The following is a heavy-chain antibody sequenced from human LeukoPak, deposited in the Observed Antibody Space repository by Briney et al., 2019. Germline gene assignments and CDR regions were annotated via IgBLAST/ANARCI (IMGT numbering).Heavy chain of an antibody. J-gene: IGHJ4*02. Sequence: ASVKVSCKASGYTFTSYGISWVRQAPGQGLEWMGWISAYNGNTNYAQKLQGRVTMTTDTSTSTAYMELRSLRSDDTAVYYCARDPGYCSSTSCFLDYWGQGTLVTVSS. CDR3: ARDPGYCSSTSCFLDY. D-gene: IGHD2-2*01. CDR2: ISAYNGNT. V-gene: IGHV1-18*01. CDR1: GYTFTSYG.